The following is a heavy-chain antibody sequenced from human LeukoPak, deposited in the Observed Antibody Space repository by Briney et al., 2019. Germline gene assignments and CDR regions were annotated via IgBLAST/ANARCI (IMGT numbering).Heavy chain of an antibody. J-gene: IGHJ5*02. V-gene: IGHV4-30-4*08. D-gene: IGHD3-22*01. CDR3: ARGRGGGRITMIVDWFDP. Sequence: SQTLSLTRTVSCGSISRGYYYWSWTRHPPGEGLEWICYIYYSESTLYNPPLETSDHLSVEISKNPLSLNLRSVSAGDTAVFHCARGRGGGRITMIVDWFDPWGQGTLVTVSS. CDR2: IYYSEST. CDR1: CGSISRGYYY.